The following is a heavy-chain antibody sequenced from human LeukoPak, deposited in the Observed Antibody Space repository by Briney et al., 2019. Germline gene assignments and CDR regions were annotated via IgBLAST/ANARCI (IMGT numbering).Heavy chain of an antibody. CDR3: AKDLQGSSGYYDYYYYGMDV. V-gene: IGHV3-23*01. Sequence: PGGSLRLSCAASGFTFSSYAMSWVRQAPGKGLEWVSTVSGRGDSTYYADSVKGRSVKGRFTISRDNSKNMLYLQMNSLRAEDTAVYLCAKDLQGSSGYYDYYYYGMDVWGQGTTVTVSS. CDR2: VSGRGDST. CDR1: GFTFSSYA. D-gene: IGHD6-19*01. J-gene: IGHJ6*02.